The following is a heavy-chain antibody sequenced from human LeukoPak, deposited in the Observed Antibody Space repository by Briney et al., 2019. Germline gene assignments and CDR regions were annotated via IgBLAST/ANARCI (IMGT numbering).Heavy chain of an antibody. CDR3: ATSGSWYHYFDY. Sequence: GGSLRLSCAASGFTFSSYWMHWVRQAPGKGLVWVSRINSDGSSTSYADSVKGRFTISRDNAKNTLYLQMNSLRAEDTAVYYCATSGSWYHYFDYWGQGTLVTVSS. V-gene: IGHV3-74*01. D-gene: IGHD6-13*01. CDR2: INSDGSST. CDR1: GFTFSSYW. J-gene: IGHJ4*02.